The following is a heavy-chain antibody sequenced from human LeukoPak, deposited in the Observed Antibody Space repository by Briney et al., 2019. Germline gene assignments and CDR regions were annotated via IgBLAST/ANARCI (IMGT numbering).Heavy chain of an antibody. CDR2: TRFDGSIK. Sequence: GGSLRLSCAVSGFIFSDYGFHWVRQAPGKGLEWVAVTRFDGSIKQYADSVKGRFTISRDDSKNTLYLQMNFLKSEDTAVYYCAKDPGYTVTLFDYWGQGTLVTVSS. J-gene: IGHJ4*02. CDR1: GFIFSDYG. D-gene: IGHD4-11*01. V-gene: IGHV3-33*03. CDR3: AKDPGYTVTLFDY.